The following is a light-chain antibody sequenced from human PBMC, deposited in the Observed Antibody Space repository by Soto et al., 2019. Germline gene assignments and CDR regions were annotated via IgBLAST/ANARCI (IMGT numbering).Light chain of an antibody. CDR2: WAS. Sequence: DIVMTQSPDSLAMSLGERATITCKSSQNILYSSNNKNYLAWFQQKPGQPPKLLIYWASTRESGVPDRFSGSGSGTDFTLTISNLQAEDVAVYYCQQYYSTPTWTFGQGTKVEIK. CDR3: QQYYSTPTWT. CDR1: QNILYSSNNKNY. J-gene: IGKJ1*01. V-gene: IGKV4-1*01.